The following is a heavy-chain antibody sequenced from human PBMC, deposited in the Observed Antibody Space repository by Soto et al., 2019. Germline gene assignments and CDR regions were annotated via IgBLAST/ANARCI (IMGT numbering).Heavy chain of an antibody. CDR3: ARADLYCSSTSCYTIAADY. V-gene: IGHV1-2*02. D-gene: IGHD2-2*02. CDR1: GYTFTGYY. Sequence: ASVKVSCKASGYTFTGYYMHWVRQAPGQGLEWMGWINPNSGGTNYVQKFQGRVTMTRDTSISTAYMELSRLRSDDTAVYYCARADLYCSSTSCYTIAADYWGQGTLVTVSS. CDR2: INPNSGGT. J-gene: IGHJ4*02.